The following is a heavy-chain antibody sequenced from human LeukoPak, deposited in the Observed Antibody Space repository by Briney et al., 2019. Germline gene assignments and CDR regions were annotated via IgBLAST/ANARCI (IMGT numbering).Heavy chain of an antibody. CDR2: TRISSTYI. CDR3: ARERSTHPFDL. V-gene: IGHV3-21*01. CDR1: GFTFSSYS. J-gene: IGHJ3*01. D-gene: IGHD4-17*01. Sequence: GGSLRLSWAASGFTFSSYSMKWGRQAGGRGRGWLSPTRISSTYISYADPVQGRFTLSRDNAKHLLYLQMISLSAEDTAVYYCARERSTHPFDLWGQGTMVTVSS.